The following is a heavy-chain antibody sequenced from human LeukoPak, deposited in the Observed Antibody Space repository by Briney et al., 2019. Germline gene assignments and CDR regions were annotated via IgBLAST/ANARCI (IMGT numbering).Heavy chain of an antibody. CDR1: GFTFSSYG. Sequence: GGSLRLSCAASGFTFSSYGMHWVRQAPGKGLEWVAVIWYDGSNKYYADSVKGRFTISRDNSKNTLYLQMSSLKTEDTAVYYCATRGVRGRDHLYYFDYWGQGTLVSVSS. J-gene: IGHJ4*02. CDR2: IWYDGSNK. V-gene: IGHV3-33*01. CDR3: ATRGVRGRDHLYYFDY. D-gene: IGHD2-21*01.